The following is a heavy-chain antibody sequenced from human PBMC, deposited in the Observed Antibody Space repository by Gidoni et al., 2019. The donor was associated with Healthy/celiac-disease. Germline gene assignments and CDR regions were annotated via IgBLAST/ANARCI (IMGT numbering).Heavy chain of an antibody. CDR3: SRPEGGDGYNSCVFDY. J-gene: IGHJ4*02. D-gene: IGHD2-21*01. CDR1: GYTFTSYY. CDR2: IYPRGGST. Sequence: QVQLVQYGAEVKKPGASVKVSFKASGYTFTSYYMHWGRQAPGQGLEWRVIIYPRGGSTSYAQKFQSRFTMTRDTSTSTVSMELSSLRSEDTAVYYCSRPEGGDGYNSCVFDYWGQGTLVTVSS. V-gene: IGHV1-46*03.